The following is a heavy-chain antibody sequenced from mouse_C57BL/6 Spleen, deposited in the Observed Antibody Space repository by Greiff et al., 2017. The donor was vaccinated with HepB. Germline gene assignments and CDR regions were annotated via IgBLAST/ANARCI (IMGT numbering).Heavy chain of an antibody. V-gene: IGHV3-6*01. CDR2: ISYDGSN. J-gene: IGHJ2*01. CDR1: GYSITSGYY. CDR3: ARGKLTGFDY. D-gene: IGHD1-1*01. Sequence: EVKLQESGPGLVKPSQSLSLTCSVTGYSITSGYYWNWIRQFPGNELEWMGYISYDGSNNYNPSLKNRISITRDTSKNQFFLKLNSVTTEDTATYDCARGKLTGFDYWGQGTTLTVSS.